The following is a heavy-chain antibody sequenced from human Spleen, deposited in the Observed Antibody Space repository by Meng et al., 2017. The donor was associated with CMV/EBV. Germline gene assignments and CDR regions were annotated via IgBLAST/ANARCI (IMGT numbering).Heavy chain of an antibody. J-gene: IGHJ6*02. V-gene: IGHV1-46*01. Sequence: ASVKVSCKASGYTFTSYYMHWVRQAPGQGLEWMGIINPGGGGTSYAQKFQGRVTMTRDTSTSTAYMELRSLRSDDTAVYYCARDQGPYSGSYYYYYGMDVWGQGTTVTVSS. CDR3: ARDQGPYSGSYYYYYGMDV. CDR2: INPGGGGT. D-gene: IGHD1-26*01. CDR1: GYTFTSYY.